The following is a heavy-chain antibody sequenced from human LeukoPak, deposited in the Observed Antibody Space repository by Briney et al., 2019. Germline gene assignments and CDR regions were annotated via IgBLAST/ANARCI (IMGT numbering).Heavy chain of an antibody. CDR2: IYTSGST. CDR3: ARDLRNGMDV. V-gene: IGHV4-61*02. J-gene: IGHJ6*02. Sequence: SETLSLTCTVSGGSISSGSYYWSWIQQPAGKGLEWIGRIYTSGSTNYNPSLKSRVTISVDTSKNQFSLKLSSVTAADTAVYYCARDLRNGMDVWGQGATVTVSS. CDR1: GGSISSGSYY.